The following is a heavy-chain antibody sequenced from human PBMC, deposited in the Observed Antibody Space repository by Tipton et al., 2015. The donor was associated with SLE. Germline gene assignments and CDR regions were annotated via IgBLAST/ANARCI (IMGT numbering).Heavy chain of an antibody. D-gene: IGHD1-7*01. CDR3: ATLTGTGYYFDY. Sequence: SLRLSCAASGFTFSSYDMHWVRQATGKGLEWVSAIGTAGDTYYPGSVKGRFTISRDNSKNTLYLQMNSLRAEDTAVYYCATLTGTGYYFDYWGQGTLVTVSS. CDR1: GFTFSSYD. J-gene: IGHJ4*02. V-gene: IGHV3-13*01. CDR2: IGTAGDT.